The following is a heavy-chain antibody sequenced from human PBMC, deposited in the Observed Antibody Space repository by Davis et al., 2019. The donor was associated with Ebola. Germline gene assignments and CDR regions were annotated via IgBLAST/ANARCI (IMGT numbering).Heavy chain of an antibody. J-gene: IGHJ6*02. D-gene: IGHD2-8*01. Sequence: GESLKISCAASGFTFSSYSMHWVRQAPGKGLEWVSSISSSSSYIYYADSVKGRFTISRDNAKNSLYLQMNSLRTEDTALYYCAKDTPPYCTNGVCYHYYYGMDVWGQGTTVTVSS. CDR2: ISSSSSYI. CDR1: GFTFSSYS. CDR3: AKDTPPYCTNGVCYHYYYGMDV. V-gene: IGHV3-21*04.